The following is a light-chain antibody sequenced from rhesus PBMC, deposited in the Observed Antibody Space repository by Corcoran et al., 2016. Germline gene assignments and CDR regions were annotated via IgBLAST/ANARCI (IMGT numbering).Light chain of an antibody. V-gene: IGKV1-28*02. CDR2: TAS. CDR1: QDISRY. CDR3: LQHKSYPRT. J-gene: IGKJ1*01. Sequence: DIQMTQSSSSLSASVGDTVTITCRASQDISRYLNWFQQKPGKAPKLLIYTASNLESRVPSRFSGSGSGTEFTLTISSLQPEDFASYYCLQHKSYPRTFGQGTKVEIK.